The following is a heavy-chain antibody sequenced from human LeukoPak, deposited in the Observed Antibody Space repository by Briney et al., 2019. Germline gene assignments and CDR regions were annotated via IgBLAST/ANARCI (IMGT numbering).Heavy chain of an antibody. V-gene: IGHV4-38-2*01. CDR2: IYHSGTT. CDR1: GFSVSNGYY. CDR3: AKRRDAFDV. Sequence: SETLSLTCAVSGFSVSNGYYWGGIRQSPGKGLEWIGSIYHSGTTFYNPSLKSRLTISLDTSKNQFSLKLTSVTAADTSIYYCAKRRDAFDVWGQGTMVTVSS. J-gene: IGHJ3*01.